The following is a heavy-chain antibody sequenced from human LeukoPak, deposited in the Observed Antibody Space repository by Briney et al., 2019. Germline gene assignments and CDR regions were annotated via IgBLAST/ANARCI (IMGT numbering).Heavy chain of an antibody. D-gene: IGHD3-22*01. CDR2: IIPIFGTA. V-gene: IGHV1-69*01. Sequence: GSSVKVSCKASGGTFSSYAISWVRQAPGQGLEWMGGIIPIFGTANYAQKFQGRVTITADESTSTAYMELSSLRSEDTAVYYCATEPRITMIPPGFDYWGQGTLVTVSS. J-gene: IGHJ4*02. CDR1: GGTFSSYA. CDR3: ATEPRITMIPPGFDY.